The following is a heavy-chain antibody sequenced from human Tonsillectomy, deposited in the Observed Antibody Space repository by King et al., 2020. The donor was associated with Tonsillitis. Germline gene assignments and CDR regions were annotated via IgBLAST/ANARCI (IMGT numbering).Heavy chain of an antibody. D-gene: IGHD3-22*01. V-gene: IGHV5-51*01. CDR1: EYIITTYW. CDR3: ARLPSSGSLWFFDY. CDR2: IYPGDSDT. Sequence: QLVQSGAEVKKPGESLKISCKGSEYIITTYWIGWVRQMPGKGLEWMGIIYPGDSDTRYSPSFQGQVTFSADKSISTAYLQWSSLKASDTAMYYCARLPSSGSLWFFDYWGQGTLVTVSS. J-gene: IGHJ4*02.